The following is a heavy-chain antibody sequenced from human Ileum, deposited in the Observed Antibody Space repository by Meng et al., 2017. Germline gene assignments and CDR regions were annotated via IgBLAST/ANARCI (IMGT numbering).Heavy chain of an antibody. J-gene: IGHJ4*02. D-gene: IGHD6-13*01. CDR3: ASLGPRTAAGRVYYFDY. V-gene: IGHV4-4*02. CDR1: GGASSSSNW. CDR2: ISHSGST. Sequence: QGQLQESGTGLVKPSGTLSLTCAVSGGASSSSNWWSWGRQPPGKGLEWIGDISHSGSTNYNPYLKSRVTISVDKSKNQFSLKLSSVTAADTAVYYCASLGPRTAAGRVYYFDYWGQGTLVTVSS.